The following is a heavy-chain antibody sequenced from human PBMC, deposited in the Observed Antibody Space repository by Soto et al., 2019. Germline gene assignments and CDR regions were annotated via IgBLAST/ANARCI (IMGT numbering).Heavy chain of an antibody. CDR1: GYRFTTYW. Sequence: GESLKISCGGSGYRFTTYWIGWVRQMPGKGLEWMGXXXXXXXXXXXXXXXQGHVTISADKSNNTTYLQWSSLKASDTATYYCARHLGVTVAGTRWYFDLWGRGTLVTVSS. D-gene: IGHD6-19*01. CDR3: ARHLGVTVAGTRWYFDL. CDR2: XXXXXXXX. J-gene: IGHJ2*01. V-gene: IGHV5-51*01.